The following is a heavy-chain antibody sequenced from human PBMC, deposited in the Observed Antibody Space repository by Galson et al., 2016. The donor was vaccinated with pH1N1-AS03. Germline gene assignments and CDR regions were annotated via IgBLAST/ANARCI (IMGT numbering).Heavy chain of an antibody. J-gene: IGHJ5*02. CDR3: TRHGTKTRVTMPFGVEGSWFDP. D-gene: IGHD3-16*01. CDR1: GYTFTKFL. CDR2: MNTNNGST. V-gene: IGHV1-8*01. Sequence: SVKVSCKASGYTFTKFLLSWVRQAPGQGLQWIGWMNTNNGSTAFAEKFLGRATLQRDTPIHTANRELPSLSSEDSAIYYCTRHGTKTRVTMPFGVEGSWFDPWGQGTLFTVSS.